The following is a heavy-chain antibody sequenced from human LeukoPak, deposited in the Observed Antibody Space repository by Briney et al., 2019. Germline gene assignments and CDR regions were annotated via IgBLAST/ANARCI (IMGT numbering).Heavy chain of an antibody. CDR3: ARAQRVVPAATYYFDY. D-gene: IGHD2-2*01. J-gene: IGHJ4*02. CDR2: ISAYNGNT. Sequence: GASVKVSCKASGYTFTSYGISWVRQAPGQGLEWMGWISAYNGNTNYAQKLQGRVTMTTDTSTSTAYMELRSLRSDDTAVYYCARAQRVVPAATYYFDYWGQGTLATVSS. V-gene: IGHV1-18*01. CDR1: GYTFTSYG.